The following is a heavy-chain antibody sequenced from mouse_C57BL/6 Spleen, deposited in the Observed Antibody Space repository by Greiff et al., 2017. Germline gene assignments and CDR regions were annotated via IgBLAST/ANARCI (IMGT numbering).Heavy chain of an antibody. V-gene: IGHV5-4*01. CDR2: ISDGGSYT. CDR1: GFTFSSYA. CDR3: AREADGYSVGAMDY. Sequence: EVKLVESGGGLVKPGGSLKLSCAASGFTFSSYAMSWVRQTPEKRLEWVATISDGGSYTYYPDNVKGRFTISRDNAKNNLYLQMSHLKSEYTAMYYCAREADGYSVGAMDYWGQGASVTVSS. D-gene: IGHD2-3*01. J-gene: IGHJ4*01.